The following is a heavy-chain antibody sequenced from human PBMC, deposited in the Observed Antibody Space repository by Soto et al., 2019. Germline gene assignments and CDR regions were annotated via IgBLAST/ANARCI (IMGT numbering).Heavy chain of an antibody. CDR2: ITSGSDYI. CDR1: GFTFSSYT. D-gene: IGHD3-9*01. Sequence: PGGSLRLSCAASGFTFSSYTMNWVRQAPGKGLEGVAFITSGSDYIYYADSVKGRFTISRDDANNSLFLQMSSLRAEDTAVYYCTREHVVTIFRRGQRGSFDNWSQGTLVTVSS. J-gene: IGHJ4*02. CDR3: TREHVVTIFRRGQRGSFDN. V-gene: IGHV3-21*01.